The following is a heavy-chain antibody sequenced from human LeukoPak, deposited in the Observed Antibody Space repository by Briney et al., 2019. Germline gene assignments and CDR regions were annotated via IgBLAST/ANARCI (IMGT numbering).Heavy chain of an antibody. D-gene: IGHD2-15*01. CDR2: ISSSSSTI. Sequence: PGGSLRLSCADSGFTSSSYSMNWVRQAPGKGLEWVSYISSSSSTIYYADSVEGRFTISRDNAKNSLYLQMNSLRDDDTAIYYCARVDCSGGGCDSALNLWGQGTLVTVSS. V-gene: IGHV3-48*02. CDR3: ARVDCSGGGCDSALNL. CDR1: GFTSSSYS. J-gene: IGHJ4*02.